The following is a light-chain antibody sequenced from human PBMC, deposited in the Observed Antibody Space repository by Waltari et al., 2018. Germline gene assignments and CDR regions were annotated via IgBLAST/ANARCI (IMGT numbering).Light chain of an antibody. J-gene: IGKJ4*01. V-gene: IGKV1D-12*01. CDR1: QGIRSW. CDR3: QQAASFPLT. CDR2: AAS. Sequence: DIQMTQSPSYVSASVGDRVTITCRASQGIRSWLAWFQQKPGKAPNLLIYAASSLQSGVPSRFSGRGSGTDFTLTISSLQPEDFATYYCQQAASFPLTFGGGTKVEIK.